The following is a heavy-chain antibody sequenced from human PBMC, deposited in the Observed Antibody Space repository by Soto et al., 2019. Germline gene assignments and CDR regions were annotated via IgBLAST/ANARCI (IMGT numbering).Heavy chain of an antibody. J-gene: IGHJ6*02. V-gene: IGHV4-34*01. Sequence: SETLSLTCAVYGGSFSGYYWSWIRQPPGKGLEWIGEINHSGSTNYNPSLKSRVTISVDTSKNQFSLKLSSVTAADTAVYYCARGRYGSGSYYQPYYYYGMDVWGQGTTVTVSS. D-gene: IGHD3-10*01. CDR1: GGSFSGYY. CDR3: ARGRYGSGSYYQPYYYYGMDV. CDR2: INHSGST.